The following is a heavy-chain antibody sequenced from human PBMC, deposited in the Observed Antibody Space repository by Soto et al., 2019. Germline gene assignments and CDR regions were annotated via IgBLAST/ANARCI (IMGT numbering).Heavy chain of an antibody. CDR1: GGSISSGGYS. Sequence: QLQLQESGSGLVKPSQTLSLTCAVSGGSISSGGYSGSWIRQPPGKGLEWIGYIYHSGSIYYNPSLKSRVTISVDRSKNQFSLKLSSVTAADTAVYYCARHVTTVTTVDYWGQGTLVTVSS. CDR2: IYHSGSI. CDR3: ARHVTTVTTVDY. J-gene: IGHJ4*02. V-gene: IGHV4-30-2*01. D-gene: IGHD4-17*01.